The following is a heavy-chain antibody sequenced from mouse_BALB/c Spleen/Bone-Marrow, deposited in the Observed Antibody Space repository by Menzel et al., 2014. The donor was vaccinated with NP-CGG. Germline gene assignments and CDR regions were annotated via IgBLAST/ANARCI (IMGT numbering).Heavy chain of an antibody. Sequence: VQLQQSGTVLARPGASVKMSCKASGYSFTSYWIHWVKQRPGQGLEWIGAIYPGDSDTSFNQKFKDKAKLTAVTSASTAYMGLSSLTNEDSAVYYSTRRTATFDYWGQGTTLTASS. J-gene: IGHJ2*01. D-gene: IGHD1-2*01. CDR1: GYSFTSYW. CDR3: TRRTATFDY. CDR2: IYPGDSDT. V-gene: IGHV1-5*01.